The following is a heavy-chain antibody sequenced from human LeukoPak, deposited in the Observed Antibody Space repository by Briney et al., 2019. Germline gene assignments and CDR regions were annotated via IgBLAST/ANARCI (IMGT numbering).Heavy chain of an antibody. J-gene: IGHJ6*02. CDR3: ARGRAPYYYYGMDV. V-gene: IGHV4-39*07. CDR2: IYYSGST. CDR1: GGSISSSSYY. Sequence: PSETLSLTCTVSGGSISSSSYYWGWIRQPPGKGLEWIGSIYYSGSTYYNPSLKSRVTISVDTSKNQFSLKLSSVTAADTAVYYCARGRAPYYYYGMDVWGQGTTVTVSS.